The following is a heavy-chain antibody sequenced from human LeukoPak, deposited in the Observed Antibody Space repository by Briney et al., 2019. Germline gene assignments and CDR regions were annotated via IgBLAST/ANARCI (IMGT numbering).Heavy chain of an antibody. J-gene: IGHJ4*02. V-gene: IGHV3-7*01. Sequence: GGSLRLSCAASGFTFSSYWMSWVRQAPGKGLEWVANIKQDGSEKYYVDSVKGRFTISRDNAKNSLYLQMNSLRAEDTAVYYRAKGGYSGYDAMGYWGQGTLVTVSS. CDR2: IKQDGSEK. CDR3: AKGGYSGYDAMGY. D-gene: IGHD5-12*01. CDR1: GFTFSSYW.